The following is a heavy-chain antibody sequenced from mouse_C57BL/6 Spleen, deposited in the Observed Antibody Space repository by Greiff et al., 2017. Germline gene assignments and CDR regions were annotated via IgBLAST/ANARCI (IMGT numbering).Heavy chain of an antibody. CDR1: GYTFTSYW. CDR3: ASTAQATSYAMDY. J-gene: IGHJ4*01. Sequence: QVHVKQPGAELVMPGASVKLSCKASGYTFTSYWMHWVKQRPGQGLEWIGEIDPSDSYTNYNQKFKGKSTLTVDKSSSTAYMQLSSLTSEDSAVYYCASTAQATSYAMDYWGQGTSVTVSS. CDR2: IDPSDSYT. V-gene: IGHV1-69*01. D-gene: IGHD3-2*02.